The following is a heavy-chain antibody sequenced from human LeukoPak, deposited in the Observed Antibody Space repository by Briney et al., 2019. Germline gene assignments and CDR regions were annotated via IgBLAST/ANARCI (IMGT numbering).Heavy chain of an antibody. CDR3: ARRAGAYSHPYDY. CDR2: INPNSGGT. J-gene: IGHJ4*02. V-gene: IGHV1-2*02. CDR1: GYTFTGYY. D-gene: IGHD4/OR15-4a*01. Sequence: ASVTVSCTASGYTFTGYYIHWVRQAPGQGLEWMGWINPNSGGTNYAQKFHGRVTMTRDTSISTAYMELSRLRSGDTAVYYCARRAGAYSHPYDYWGQGTLVTVSS.